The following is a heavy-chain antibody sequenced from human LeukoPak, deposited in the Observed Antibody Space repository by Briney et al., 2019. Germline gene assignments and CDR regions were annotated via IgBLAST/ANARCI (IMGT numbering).Heavy chain of an antibody. CDR1: GYTLTELS. CDR2: FDPEDGET. V-gene: IGHV1-24*01. CDR3: ATGVSVGAAYRFDY. D-gene: IGHD2-15*01. J-gene: IGHJ4*02. Sequence: GASVKVSCKVSGYTLTELSMHWVRQAPGKGLEWMGGFDPEDGETIYAQKFQGRVTMTEDTSTDTAYMEPSSLRSEDTAVYYCATGVSVGAAYRFDYWGQGTLVTVSS.